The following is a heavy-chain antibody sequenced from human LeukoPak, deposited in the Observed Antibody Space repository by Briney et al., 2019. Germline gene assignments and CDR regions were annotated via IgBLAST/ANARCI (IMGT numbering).Heavy chain of an antibody. D-gene: IGHD3-22*01. CDR1: GFAFSDYS. CDR3: ARDSGSYYDRLDC. V-gene: IGHV3-48*01. CDR2: ISVSGATV. Sequence: GGSLRHSCSASGFAFSDYSLNWVRQTPGKGLEWVSYISVSGATVKYADSVKGRFTISRDNGRNSLYLQMNSLRAEDTAVYYCARDSGSYYDRLDCWGQGNLVTVSS. J-gene: IGHJ4*02.